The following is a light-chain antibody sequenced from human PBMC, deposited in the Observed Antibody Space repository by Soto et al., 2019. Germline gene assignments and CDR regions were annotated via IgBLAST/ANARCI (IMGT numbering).Light chain of an antibody. CDR2: GAS. CDR1: QSVSSSY. J-gene: IGKJ3*01. CDR3: QQYGSSPFT. Sequence: EIVLTQSPGTLSLSPGERATLSCRASQSVSSSYLAWYQQKPGQAPRLLIYGASSRATGIPDRFSGSGSGKDFTLTISRLEPEDFAVYYCQQYGSSPFTFGPGTKVAIK. V-gene: IGKV3-20*01.